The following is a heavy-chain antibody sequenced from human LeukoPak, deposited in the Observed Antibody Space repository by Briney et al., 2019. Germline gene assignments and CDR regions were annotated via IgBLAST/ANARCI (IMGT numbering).Heavy chain of an antibody. V-gene: IGHV3-53*01. CDR3: TRSGYRHPYHFDS. Sequence: GGSLRLSCAASGFSVRTTYMSWVRQAPGKGLEWVSVIFTGGGTDHADSVKGRFTISRDNSKNTLSLQMNSLRVEDTAIYFCTRSGYRHPYHFDSWGRGTLVTVSS. CDR1: GFSVRTTY. CDR2: IFTGGGT. J-gene: IGHJ4*02. D-gene: IGHD3-22*01.